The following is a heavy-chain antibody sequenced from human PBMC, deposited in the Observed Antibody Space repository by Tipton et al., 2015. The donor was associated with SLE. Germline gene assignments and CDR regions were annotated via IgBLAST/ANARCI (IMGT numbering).Heavy chain of an antibody. D-gene: IGHD6-19*01. Sequence: TLSLTCTVSGGSISSSSYYWGWIRQPPGKGLEWIGTIYHTGSAYYNPSLKSRVAISVDTSKNQFSLKLSSVTAADTAVYYCARALSSGWYYYWGQGTLVTVSS. J-gene: IGHJ4*02. CDR1: GGSISSSSYY. V-gene: IGHV4-39*07. CDR3: ARALSSGWYYY. CDR2: IYHTGSA.